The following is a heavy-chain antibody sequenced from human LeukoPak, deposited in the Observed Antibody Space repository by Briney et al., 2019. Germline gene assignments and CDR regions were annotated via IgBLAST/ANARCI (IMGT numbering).Heavy chain of an antibody. CDR3: ARDLEYLYPGGAFDI. CDR2: INPNSGGT. D-gene: IGHD3-16*01. J-gene: IGHJ3*02. CDR1: GYTFTGYY. V-gene: IGHV1-2*02. Sequence: ASVKVSCKASGYTFTGYYMHWVRQAPGQGLEWMGWINPNSGGTNYAQKFQGRVTMTRDTSISTAYMELSRLRSDDTAVYYCARDLEYLYPGGAFDIWGQGTMVTVSS.